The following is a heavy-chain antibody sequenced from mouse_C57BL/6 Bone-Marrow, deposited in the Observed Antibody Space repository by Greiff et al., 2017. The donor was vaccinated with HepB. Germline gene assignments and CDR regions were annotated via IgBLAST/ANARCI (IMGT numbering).Heavy chain of an antibody. CDR3: ARSPTVVATGFDY. CDR2: IYPGSGST. Sequence: QVQLKQPGAELVKPGASVKMSCKASGYTFTSYWITWVKQRPGQGLEWIGDIYPGSGSTNYNEKFKSKATLTVDTSSSTAYMQLSSLTSEDSAVYYWARSPTVVATGFDYWGQGTTLTVSS. CDR1: GYTFTSYW. J-gene: IGHJ2*01. V-gene: IGHV1-55*01. D-gene: IGHD1-1*01.